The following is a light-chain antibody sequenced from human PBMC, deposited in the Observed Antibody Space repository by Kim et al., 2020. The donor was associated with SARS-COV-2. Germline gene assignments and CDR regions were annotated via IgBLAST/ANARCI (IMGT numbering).Light chain of an antibody. CDR3: QVWDGTSGHWV. CDR2: SDT. V-gene: IGLV3-21*04. J-gene: IGLJ3*02. CDR1: NIGSKG. Sequence: APGEAAAVTCGGNNIGSKGVHWYQQQPGRAPAIVIYSDTVRPSNIPERFSASNSGHTATLTISRVEAGDEADYYCQVWDGTSGHWVFGGGTQLTVL.